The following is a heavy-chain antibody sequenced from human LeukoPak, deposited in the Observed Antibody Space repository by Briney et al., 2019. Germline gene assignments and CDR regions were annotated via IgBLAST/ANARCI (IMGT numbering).Heavy chain of an antibody. Sequence: SETLSLTCTVSGYSISSGYYWGWIRQPPGKGLEWIGSIYYSGSTYYNPSLRSRVTISVDTSKNQFSLKLSSVTAADTAVYYCARDREVLAAIGYWGQGTLVTVSS. D-gene: IGHD2-2*02. CDR1: GYSISSGYY. V-gene: IGHV4-38-2*02. CDR3: ARDREVLAAIGY. J-gene: IGHJ4*02. CDR2: IYYSGST.